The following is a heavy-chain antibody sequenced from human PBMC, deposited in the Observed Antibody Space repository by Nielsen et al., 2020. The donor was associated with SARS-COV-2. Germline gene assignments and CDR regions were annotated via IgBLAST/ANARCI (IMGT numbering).Heavy chain of an antibody. Sequence: ASAKLFCKASGYTFTGYYMHWVRQAPGQGLEWMGRINPNSGGTNYAQKFQGRVTMIEDTSTDTAYMELSSLRAEDTAVYYCATDLGLDYWGQGTLVTVSS. CDR2: INPNSGGT. V-gene: IGHV1-2*06. CDR3: ATDLGLDY. J-gene: IGHJ4*02. CDR1: GYTFTGYY.